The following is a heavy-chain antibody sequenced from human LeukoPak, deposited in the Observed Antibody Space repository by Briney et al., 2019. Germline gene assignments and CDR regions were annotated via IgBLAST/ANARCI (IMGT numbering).Heavy chain of an antibody. CDR2: ISYDGSNK. D-gene: IGHD2-2*01. J-gene: IGHJ4*02. CDR1: GFTFSSYA. V-gene: IGHV3-30-3*01. Sequence: PGGSLRLSCAASGFTFSSYAMHWVRQAPGRGLEWVAVISYDGSNKYYADSVKGRFTISRDNSKNTLYLQMNSLRAEDTAVYYCARDDLRAKVVVPAAIVRGSIDYWGQGTLVTVSS. CDR3: ARDDLRAKVVVPAAIVRGSIDY.